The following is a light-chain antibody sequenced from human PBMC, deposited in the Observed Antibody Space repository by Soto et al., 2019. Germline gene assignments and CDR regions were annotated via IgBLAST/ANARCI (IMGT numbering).Light chain of an antibody. CDR1: ISDVGGYNY. J-gene: IGLJ1*01. V-gene: IGLV2-14*03. CDR3: SSYTSISLYV. Sequence: QSVLTQPASVSGSPGQSITISCTGTISDVGGYNYVSWYQQHPGKAPQLIIYEISNRPSGVSDRFSGSKSGNTASLTISGLQAEDEADYYCSSYTSISLYVFGGGTKLTVL. CDR2: EIS.